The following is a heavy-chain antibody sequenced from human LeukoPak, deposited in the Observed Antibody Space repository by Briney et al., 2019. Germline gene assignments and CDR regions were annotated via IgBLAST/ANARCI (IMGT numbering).Heavy chain of an antibody. CDR2: VHLSGAT. D-gene: IGHD1-26*01. V-gene: IGHV4-4*02. CDR1: GGSITTTNW. CDR3: TRESGAFSPFGF. Sequence: SETLSLTCAVSGGSITTTNWWSWVRQPPGKGLEWIGEVHLSGATNYNPSLESRVSTSIDKSKNHLSLEVTSVTAADTAIYYCTRESGAFSPFGFWGQGTLLTVSS. J-gene: IGHJ4*02.